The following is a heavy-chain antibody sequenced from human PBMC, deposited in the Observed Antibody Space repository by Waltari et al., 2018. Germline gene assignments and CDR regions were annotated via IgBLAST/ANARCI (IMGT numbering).Heavy chain of an antibody. J-gene: IGHJ6*02. CDR1: GFTFSSYA. V-gene: IGHV3-23*01. CDR2: ISGSGGST. CDR3: STGAKGYAMDV. Sequence: EVQLLESGGGLVQPGGSLRLSCAASGFTFSSYAMSWFRQAPGKGLEWVSAISGSGGSTYYADSVKGRFTISRDNSKNTLYLQMNSLKIEDTALYYCSTGAKGYAMDVWGQGTTVIVSS.